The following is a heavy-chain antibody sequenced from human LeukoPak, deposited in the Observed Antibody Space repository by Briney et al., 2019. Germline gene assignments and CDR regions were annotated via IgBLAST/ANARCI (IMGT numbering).Heavy chain of an antibody. CDR2: IWNDGSNK. CDR1: GFTFSHYG. V-gene: IGHV3-33*06. Sequence: PGRSLRLSCATSGFTFSHYGRHWVRQAPGKGLEWVAVIWNDGSNKYYGDSVKGRFTISRDNSKNTLYLQMNSLTVEDTAVYYCAKDAQRGFDYSNSLEHWGQGTLVTVSS. CDR3: AKDAQRGFDYSNSLEH. J-gene: IGHJ5*02. D-gene: IGHD4-11*01.